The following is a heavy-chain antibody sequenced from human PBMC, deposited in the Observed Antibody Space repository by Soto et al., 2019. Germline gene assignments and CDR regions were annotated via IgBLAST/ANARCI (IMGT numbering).Heavy chain of an antibody. V-gene: IGHV1-69*06. CDR3: RGSGSEPAWDGMDV. J-gene: IGHJ6*02. D-gene: IGHD3-10*01. Sequence: SVKVSCKASGGTFSSYSISWVRQAPGQGLEWMGGIIPIFGTANYAQKFQGRVTITADKSTSTAYMELSSLRSEDTAVYYCRGSGSEPAWDGMDVWGQGTTVTVSS. CDR1: GGTFSSYS. CDR2: IIPIFGTA.